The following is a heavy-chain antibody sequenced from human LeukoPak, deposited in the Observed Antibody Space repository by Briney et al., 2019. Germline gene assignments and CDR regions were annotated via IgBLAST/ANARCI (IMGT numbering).Heavy chain of an antibody. CDR3: AGEYYYDSSGYYR. J-gene: IGHJ4*02. CDR2: IYTSEST. Sequence: SETLSLTCTVSGGSISSYYWSWIRQPAGKGLEWIGRIYTSESTNYNPSLKSRVTMSVDTSKNQFSLKLSSVTAADTAVYYCAGEYYYDSSGYYRWGQGTLVTVSS. D-gene: IGHD3-22*01. CDR1: GGSISSYY. V-gene: IGHV4-4*07.